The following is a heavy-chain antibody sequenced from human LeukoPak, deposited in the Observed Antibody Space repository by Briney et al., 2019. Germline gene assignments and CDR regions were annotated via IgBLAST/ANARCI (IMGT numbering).Heavy chain of an antibody. CDR3: ARRASFHGMDV. V-gene: IGHV3-13*01. CDR1: GFIFSDYD. CDR2: VGMAADT. Sequence: GGSLRLSCAASGFIFSDYDMHWVRQATGKGLEWVSAVGMAADTYYPDSVKGRFTSSRENAKNSLYLQMNSLSAEDTAVYYCARRASFHGMDVWGQGTTVTVSS. J-gene: IGHJ6*02.